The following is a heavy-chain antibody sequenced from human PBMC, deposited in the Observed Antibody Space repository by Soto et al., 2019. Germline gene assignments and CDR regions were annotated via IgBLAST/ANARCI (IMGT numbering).Heavy chain of an antibody. CDR2: INWNSRSI. Sequence: EVQLVESGGGLVQPGRSLRLSCAASGFTFDDYAIHWVRQAPGKGLEWVSGINWNSRSIGYAESVKGRFTISRDNAKNSLYLQMNSLRVEDTALYYCAKDHYDISTGPMDVWGKGTTVTVSS. J-gene: IGHJ6*03. V-gene: IGHV3-9*01. D-gene: IGHD3-9*01. CDR1: GFTFDDYA. CDR3: AKDHYDISTGPMDV.